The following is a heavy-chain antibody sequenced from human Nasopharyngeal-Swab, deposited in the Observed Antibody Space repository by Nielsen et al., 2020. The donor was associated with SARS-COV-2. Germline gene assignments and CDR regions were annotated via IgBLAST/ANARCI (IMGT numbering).Heavy chain of an antibody. Sequence: VRQMPGKGLEWMGRIDPSDSYTNYSPSFQGHVTISADKSISTAYLQWSSLKASDTAMYYCARSITGTTLLPRYYYYGMDVWGQGTTVTVSS. J-gene: IGHJ6*02. D-gene: IGHD1-7*01. CDR2: IDPSDSYT. V-gene: IGHV5-10-1*01. CDR3: ARSITGTTLLPRYYYYGMDV.